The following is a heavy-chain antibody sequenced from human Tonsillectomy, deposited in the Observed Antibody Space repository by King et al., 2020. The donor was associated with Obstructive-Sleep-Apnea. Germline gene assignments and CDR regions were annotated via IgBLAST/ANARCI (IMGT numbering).Heavy chain of an antibody. CDR2: IYWDDDK. Sequence: TLKESGPTLVKPTQTLTLTCIFSGFSLSSSGVGVGWIRQPPGKALEWLALIYWDDDKRYSPSLKSRVTLTKDTSKNQVVLTMTNMDPVDTATSYCAHSRFSSSLWGMDVWGQGTTVTVSS. CDR1: GFSLSSSGVG. D-gene: IGHD6-13*01. CDR3: AHSRFSSSLWGMDV. V-gene: IGHV2-5*02. J-gene: IGHJ6*02.